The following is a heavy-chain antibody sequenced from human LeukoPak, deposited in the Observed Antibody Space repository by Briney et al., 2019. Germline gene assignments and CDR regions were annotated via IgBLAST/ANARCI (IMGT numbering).Heavy chain of an antibody. D-gene: IGHD5-18*01. CDR1: GYTFTSYD. V-gene: IGHV1-8*03. CDR3: ARASAMVFSYYYYMDV. CDR2: MNPNSGNT. Sequence: GASVKVSCKASGYTFTSYDINWVRQATGQGLEWMGWMNPNSGNTGYAQKFQGRVTITRNTSISTAYMELSSLRSEDTAVYYCARASAMVFSYYYYMDVWGKGTTVTVSS. J-gene: IGHJ6*03.